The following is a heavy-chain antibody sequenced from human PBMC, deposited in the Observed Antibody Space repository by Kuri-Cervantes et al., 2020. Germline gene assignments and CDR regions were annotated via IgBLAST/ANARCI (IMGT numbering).Heavy chain of an antibody. CDR2: ISAYNGDT. D-gene: IGHD6-19*01. J-gene: IGHJ5*02. Sequence: VKVSCKASGYTFTSYGISWVRQAPGQGLEWMGWISAYNGDTNYAQKLQGRVTMTTDTSTSTAYMELRSLRSDDTAVYYCARIYRLSSGWNLNRFDPWGEGTLVTVSS. CDR1: GYTFTSYG. V-gene: IGHV1-18*01. CDR3: ARIYRLSSGWNLNRFDP.